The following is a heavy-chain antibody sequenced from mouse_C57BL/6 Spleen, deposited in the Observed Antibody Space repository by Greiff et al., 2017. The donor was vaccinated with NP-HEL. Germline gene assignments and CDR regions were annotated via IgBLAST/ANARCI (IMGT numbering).Heavy chain of an antibody. CDR2: IHPNSGST. D-gene: IGHD2-3*01. CDR1: GYTFTSYW. V-gene: IGHV1-64*01. Sequence: QVQLKQSGAELVKPGASVKLSCKASGYTFTSYWMHWVKQRPGQGLEWIGMIHPNSGSTNYNEKFKSKATLTVDKSSSTAYMQLSSLTSEDSAVYYCARCDGYLYFDVWGTGTTVTVSS. J-gene: IGHJ1*03. CDR3: ARCDGYLYFDV.